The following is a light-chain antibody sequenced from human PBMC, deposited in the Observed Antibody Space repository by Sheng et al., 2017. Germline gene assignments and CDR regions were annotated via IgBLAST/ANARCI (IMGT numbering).Light chain of an antibody. CDR2: GTN. Sequence: QTVLTQPPSVSGAPGQRVLISCTGTNSNIGAGYDVNWYQQFPGTAPKLLIYGTNNRPSGVPDRFSGSKSGTSASLAITGLQAEDEADYYCQSYDNTLSNFKWVFAGGTKLTVL. V-gene: IGLV1-40*01. CDR3: QSYDNTLSNFKWV. CDR1: NSNIGAGYD. J-gene: IGLJ3*02.